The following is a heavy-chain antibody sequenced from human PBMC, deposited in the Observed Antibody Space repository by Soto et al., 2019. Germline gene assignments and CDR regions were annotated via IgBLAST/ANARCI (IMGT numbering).Heavy chain of an antibody. V-gene: IGHV6-1*01. CDR2: TYYRSKWYN. D-gene: IGHD1-7*01. CDR3: ARDKSGTTGGYYYMDV. Sequence: PSQPLSLTCAISGDSVSSNSAAWNWIRQSPSRGLEWLGRTYYRSKWYNDYAVSVKSRITINTDTSKNQFSLQLNSVTPEDTAVYYCARDKSGTTGGYYYMDVWGKGTTVTVSS. J-gene: IGHJ6*03. CDR1: GDSVSSNSAA.